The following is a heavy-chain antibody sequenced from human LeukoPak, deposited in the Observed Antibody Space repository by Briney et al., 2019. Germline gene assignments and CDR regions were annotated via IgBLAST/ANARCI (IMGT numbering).Heavy chain of an antibody. CDR3: ARVIYGDYIDY. Sequence: SVKVSFKASGGTFSSYTISWVRQAPGQGLDWMGRIIPVLGIANYAQKFQGRLTITAVKSTSTAYMELSSLRSEDTAVYYRARVIYGDYIDYWGQGTLVTVSS. CDR2: IIPVLGIA. V-gene: IGHV1-69*02. J-gene: IGHJ4*02. D-gene: IGHD4-17*01. CDR1: GGTFSSYT.